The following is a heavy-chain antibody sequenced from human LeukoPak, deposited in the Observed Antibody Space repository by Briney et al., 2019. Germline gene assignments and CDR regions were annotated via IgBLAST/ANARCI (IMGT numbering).Heavy chain of an antibody. CDR3: ARDREVATITYFDY. CDR1: GGSISSYY. V-gene: IGHV4-4*07. Sequence: SETLSLTCTVSGGSISSYYWSWIRQPPGKGLEWIGRIYTSGSTNYNPSLKSRVTMSVDTSKNQFSLKLSSVTAADTAVYYCARDREVATITYFDYWGQGTLVTVSS. CDR2: IYTSGST. J-gene: IGHJ4*02. D-gene: IGHD5-24*01.